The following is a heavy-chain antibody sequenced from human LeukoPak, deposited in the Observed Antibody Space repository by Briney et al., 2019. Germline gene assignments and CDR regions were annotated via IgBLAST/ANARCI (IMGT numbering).Heavy chain of an antibody. J-gene: IGHJ4*02. Sequence: GGSLRLSCAASGFTFSSYEMNWVRQAPGKGLEWVSYISSSGSTIYYADSVKGRFTTSRDNAKNSLYLQMNSLRAEDTAVYYCARGDSGYSYGPGVLDYWGQGTLVTVSS. CDR2: ISSSGSTI. D-gene: IGHD5-18*01. V-gene: IGHV3-48*03. CDR1: GFTFSSYE. CDR3: ARGDSGYSYGPGVLDY.